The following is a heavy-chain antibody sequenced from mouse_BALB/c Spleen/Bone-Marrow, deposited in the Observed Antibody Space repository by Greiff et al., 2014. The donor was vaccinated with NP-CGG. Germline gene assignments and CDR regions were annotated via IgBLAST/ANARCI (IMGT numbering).Heavy chain of an antibody. CDR1: GFTFSDFY. CDR2: ISDGGTYT. V-gene: IGHV5-4*02. J-gene: IGHJ4*01. D-gene: IGHD1-1*02. Sequence: VQLQQSGGDLVKPGGSLKLSCAASGFTFSDFYMFWFRQTPEKRLEWVATISDGGTYTYYPDSVKGRFTISRDNAKNNLCLQMSSLKSEDTAMYYCARSGERYGAMDYWGQGTSVTVSS. CDR3: ARSGERYGAMDY.